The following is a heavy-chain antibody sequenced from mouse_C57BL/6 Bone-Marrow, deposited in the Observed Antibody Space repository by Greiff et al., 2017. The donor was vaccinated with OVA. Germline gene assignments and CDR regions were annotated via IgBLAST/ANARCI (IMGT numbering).Heavy chain of an antibody. CDR3: ARESYYYGSPRGYFDV. D-gene: IGHD1-1*01. CDR1: GYSITSGYD. J-gene: IGHJ1*03. CDR2: ISYSGST. Sequence: EVQLQESGPGMVKPSQSLSLTCTVTGYSITSGYDWHWIRHFPGNKLEWMGYISYSGSTNYNPSLKSRISITHDTSKNHFFLKLNSVTTEDTATYYCARESYYYGSPRGYFDVWGTGTTVTVSS. V-gene: IGHV3-1*01.